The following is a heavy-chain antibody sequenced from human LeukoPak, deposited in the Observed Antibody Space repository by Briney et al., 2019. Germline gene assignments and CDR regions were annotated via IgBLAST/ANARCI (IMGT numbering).Heavy chain of an antibody. CDR1: GGSISSYY. CDR2: IYYTGST. J-gene: IGHJ1*01. Sequence: SETLSLTCTVSGGSISSYYWSWIRQPPGKGLEWIGYIYYTGSTNYNPSLKSRVTISVDTSKNQFSLKLSSVTAADTAVYYCARDGEYYYDSSGYYWSPYFQHWGQGTLVTVSS. V-gene: IGHV4-59*12. D-gene: IGHD3-22*01. CDR3: ARDGEYYYDSSGYYWSPYFQH.